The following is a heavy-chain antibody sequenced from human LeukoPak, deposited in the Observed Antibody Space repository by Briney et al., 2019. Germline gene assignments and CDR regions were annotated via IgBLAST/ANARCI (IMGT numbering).Heavy chain of an antibody. CDR3: AGNTTVAIDF. CDR2: INHSGST. V-gene: IGHV4-34*01. Sequence: PSETLSLTCAAYGGSFSGYYWSWIRQPPGKGLEWIGEINHSGSTNYNPSLKSRVTISVDTSKNQFSLKLSSVTAADTAVYYCAGNTTVAIDFWGQGTLVTVSS. J-gene: IGHJ4*02. D-gene: IGHD4-17*01. CDR1: GGSFSGYY.